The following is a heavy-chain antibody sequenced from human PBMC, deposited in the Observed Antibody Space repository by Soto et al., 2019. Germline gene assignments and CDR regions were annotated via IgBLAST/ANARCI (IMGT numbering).Heavy chain of an antibody. V-gene: IGHV4-59*01. D-gene: IGHD6-19*01. Sequence: SETLSLTCTVSGGSISSYYWSWIRQPPGKGLEWIGYVYYSGSTNYNPSLKSRVTISVDTSKNQFSLKLSSVTAADTAVYYCARDQGLQWLADYTQYYYYGMDVWGQGTTVTVSS. J-gene: IGHJ6*02. CDR3: ARDQGLQWLADYTQYYYYGMDV. CDR1: GGSISSYY. CDR2: VYYSGST.